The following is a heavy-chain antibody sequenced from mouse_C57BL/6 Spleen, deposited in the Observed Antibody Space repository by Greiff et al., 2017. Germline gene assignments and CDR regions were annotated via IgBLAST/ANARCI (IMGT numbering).Heavy chain of an antibody. CDR1: GYTFTSYW. CDR3: ARSEGAYYYGGMDY. D-gene: IGHD1-1*01. Sequence: QVQLKQSGAELVKPGASVKMSCKASGYTFTSYWITWVKQRPGQGLEWIGDIYPGSGSTNYNEKFKSKATLTVDTSSSTAYMQLSSLTSEDSAVYYCARSEGAYYYGGMDYWGQGTSVTVSS. V-gene: IGHV1-55*01. J-gene: IGHJ4*01. CDR2: IYPGSGST.